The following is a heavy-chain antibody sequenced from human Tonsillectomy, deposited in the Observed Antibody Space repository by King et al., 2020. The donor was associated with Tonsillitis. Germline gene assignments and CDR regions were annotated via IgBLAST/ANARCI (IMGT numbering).Heavy chain of an antibody. V-gene: IGHV3-30*02. CDR3: AGGYSYGRKIDY. CDR1: GFTFSTYG. J-gene: IGHJ4*02. D-gene: IGHD5-18*01. CDR2: IRYDGSNK. Sequence: VQLVESGGGVVQPGGSLRLSCAASGFTFSTYGMHWVRQAPGKGLEWVAFIRYDGSNKYYADSVKGRFTISRDNSKNKLYLQMNSLRAEDTAVYYCAGGYSYGRKIDYWGQGTLVTVSS.